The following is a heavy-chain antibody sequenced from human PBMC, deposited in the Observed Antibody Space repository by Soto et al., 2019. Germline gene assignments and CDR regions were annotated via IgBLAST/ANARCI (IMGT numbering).Heavy chain of an antibody. CDR2: ISAYNGNT. J-gene: IGHJ5*02. CDR3: AREMITFGGASNWFDP. V-gene: IGHV1-18*01. CDR1: GYTFTSYG. D-gene: IGHD3-16*01. Sequence: QVQLVQSGAEVKKPGASVKVSCKASGYTFTSYGISWVRQAPGQGLEWMGWISAYNGNTNYAQKLQGRVTMTTDTXTXLADMELRSRRSDDTAVYYCAREMITFGGASNWFDPWGQGTLVTVSS.